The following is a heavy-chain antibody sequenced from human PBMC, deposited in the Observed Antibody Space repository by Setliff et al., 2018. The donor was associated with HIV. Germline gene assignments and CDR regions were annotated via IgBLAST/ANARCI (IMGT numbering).Heavy chain of an antibody. CDR3: AKPPHPVVTSDYWYFDL. D-gene: IGHD2-15*01. CDR2: ISSGGSYI. J-gene: IGHJ2*01. CDR1: GFTFSSYA. Sequence: NPGGSLRLSCVASGFTFSSYAMSWVRQAPGKGLEWVSSISSGGSYIYYADSVKGRFTISRDNAKNSLYLRMNSLRAEDTAVYYCAKPPHPVVTSDYWYFDLWGRGTLVTVSS. V-gene: IGHV3-21*01.